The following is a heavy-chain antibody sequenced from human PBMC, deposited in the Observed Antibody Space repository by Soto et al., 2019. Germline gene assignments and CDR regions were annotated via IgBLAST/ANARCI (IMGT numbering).Heavy chain of an antibody. CDR2: ISSSSSYV. D-gene: IGHD3-22*01. V-gene: IGHV3-21*01. J-gene: IGHJ4*02. CDR3: ARPGGNYYDSSGYYRNDALTGPGY. CDR1: GFTFSSYS. Sequence: PGGSLRLSCAASGFTFSSYSMNWVRQAPGKGLEWVSSISSSSSYVYYADSVKGRFTISRDNAKNSLYLQMNSLRAEDTAVYYCARPGGNYYDSSGYYRNDALTGPGYWGQGALVTVSS.